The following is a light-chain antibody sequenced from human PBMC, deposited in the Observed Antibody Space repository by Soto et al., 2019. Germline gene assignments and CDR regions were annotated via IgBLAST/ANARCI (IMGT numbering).Light chain of an antibody. Sequence: EIVLTQSPGILSLSPGERATLSCRASQSVTNNYLAWYQQKPGQAPRLLIYGASSRATGIPDRFSGSGSGTDFTLTISRLEPEDFAVYFCQQHVSSPPVTFCPGTKVDI. V-gene: IGKV3-20*01. CDR1: QSVTNNY. CDR2: GAS. CDR3: QQHVSSPPVT. J-gene: IGKJ3*01.